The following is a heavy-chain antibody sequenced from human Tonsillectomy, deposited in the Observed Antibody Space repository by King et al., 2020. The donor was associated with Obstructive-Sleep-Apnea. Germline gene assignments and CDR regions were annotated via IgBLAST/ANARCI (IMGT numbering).Heavy chain of an antibody. CDR3: ARGGGT. V-gene: IGHV4-39*07. CDR2: LYYSGST. J-gene: IGHJ4*02. Sequence: QLQESGPGLVKPSETLSLTCTVSDDSISSSPYYWGWVRPPPGKGLEWIGILYYSGSTDYNPSLKNRANISADTSSNQFSLTLSSVTAADTAMYYCARGGGTWGQGTLVTVSS. D-gene: IGHD1-1*01. CDR1: DDSISSSPYY.